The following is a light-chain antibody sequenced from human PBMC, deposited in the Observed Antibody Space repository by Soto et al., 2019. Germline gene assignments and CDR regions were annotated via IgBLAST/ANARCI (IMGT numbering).Light chain of an antibody. V-gene: IGKV3-11*01. CDR2: NAS. Sequence: EIVLTQSPGTLSLSPGERATLSCSASPDIDIHLAWYQHKPGQAPRLLIYNASNRPAGIPVRFSGSGSGTDFTLTISSLEPEDFGVYYCQQRSNWLTFGGGTKVEIK. CDR3: QQRSNWLT. J-gene: IGKJ4*01. CDR1: PDIDIH.